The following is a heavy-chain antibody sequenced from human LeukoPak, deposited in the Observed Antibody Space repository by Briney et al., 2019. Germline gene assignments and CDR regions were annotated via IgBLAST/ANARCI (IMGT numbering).Heavy chain of an antibody. V-gene: IGHV4-4*02. CDR3: ASTLVRGWYFDY. D-gene: IGHD3-10*01. J-gene: IGHJ4*02. CDR1: GGSISSSNW. CDR2: IYHSGST. Sequence: PSETLSLTCAVSGGSISSSNWWSWVRQPPGKGLEWTGEIYHSGSTNYNPSLKSRVTISVDKSKNQFSLKLSSVTAADTAVYYCASTLVRGWYFDYWGQGTLVTVSS.